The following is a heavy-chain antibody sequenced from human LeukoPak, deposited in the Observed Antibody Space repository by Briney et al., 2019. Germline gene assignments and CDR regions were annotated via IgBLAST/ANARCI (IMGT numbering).Heavy chain of an antibody. D-gene: IGHD6-13*01. V-gene: IGHV3-21*05. CDR3: AKGTSSWHEFDS. CDR2: ISPNSADI. Sequence: GGSLRLSCAASGFTFSTYSMSWVRQAPGKGLEWLAYISPNSADISYADSVKGRFTISRDNAKNSLYLQMNSLRAEDTALYYCAKGTSSWHEFDSWGQGTLVTVSS. J-gene: IGHJ4*02. CDR1: GFTFSTYS.